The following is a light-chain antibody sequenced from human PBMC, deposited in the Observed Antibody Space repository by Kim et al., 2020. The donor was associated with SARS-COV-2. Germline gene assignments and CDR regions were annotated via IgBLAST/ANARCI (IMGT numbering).Light chain of an antibody. CDR2: DVA. CDR3: CSYAGSNKFVV. CDR1: SSDVGGWNY. V-gene: IGLV2-11*01. Sequence: QSALTQPRSVSGSPGQSVTISCTGTSSDVGGWNYVSWYQQHPGKAPKLIIYDVAKRPSGVPNRFSGSKSGNTASLTISGLQTEDEADYYCCSYAGSNKFVVFGGGTQLTVL. J-gene: IGLJ2*01.